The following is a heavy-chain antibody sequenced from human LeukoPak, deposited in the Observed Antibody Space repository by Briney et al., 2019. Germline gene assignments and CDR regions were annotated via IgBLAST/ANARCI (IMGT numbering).Heavy chain of an antibody. J-gene: IGHJ4*02. CDR3: TKENDWGLLGY. D-gene: IGHD7-27*01. V-gene: IGHV3-23*01. Sequence: GGSLRLSCAASGFTFSNYGMSWVRQAPGKGLEWVSGISDSGGSTKHAVSVKGRFTILRDNSKDTLYLQMNSLRAEDTAVYYCTKENDWGLLGYWGQGTLVTVSS. CDR1: GFTFSNYG. CDR2: ISDSGGST.